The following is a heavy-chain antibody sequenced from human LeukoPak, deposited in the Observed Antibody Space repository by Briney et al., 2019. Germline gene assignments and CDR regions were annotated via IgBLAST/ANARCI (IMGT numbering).Heavy chain of an antibody. CDR2: ISGRSGTT. CDR3: ARSLGYGSPFDY. CDR1: GFTFTSSA. V-gene: IGHV3-23*01. D-gene: IGHD3-10*01. J-gene: IGHJ4*02. Sequence: GGSLRLSCVASGFTFTSSAMSWVRQAPGKGLEWVSSISGRSGTTYYADSVKGRFTTSRDNSKNTLYFQMNSLRAEDTAVYYCARSLGYGSPFDYWGQGPLVTVSS.